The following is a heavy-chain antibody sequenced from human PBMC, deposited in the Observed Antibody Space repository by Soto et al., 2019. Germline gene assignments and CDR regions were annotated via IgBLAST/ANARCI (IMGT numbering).Heavy chain of an antibody. J-gene: IGHJ3*01. CDR3: ARLTGYGDSEAFDV. V-gene: IGHV3-33*01. D-gene: IGHD5-18*01. Sequence: QVQLVESGGGVVQPGRSLRLSCAASGFTFRSYGMHWVRQAPGKGLEWVAVIWYDGSNKYYVDSVKGRFTISRDNSENTLYLQMNSLRAEDTAVYYCARLTGYGDSEAFDVWGQGTMVTVSA. CDR1: GFTFRSYG. CDR2: IWYDGSNK.